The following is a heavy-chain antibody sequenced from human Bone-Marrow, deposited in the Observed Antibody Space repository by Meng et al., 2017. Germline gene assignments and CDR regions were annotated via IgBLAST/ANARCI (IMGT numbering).Heavy chain of an antibody. V-gene: IGHV3-21*01. CDR3: ARGGYSGYDYFLCAFDI. J-gene: IGHJ3*02. CDR2: TSSSGGYI. D-gene: IGHD5-12*01. Sequence: GGSLRLSCAASGFIFSDYTMNWFRQAPGKGLEWVSSTSSSGGYIYYADSLKGRFTISRDNAKNSVYLQMNSLRAEDTAVYYCARGGYSGYDYFLCAFDIWGQGTMVTVSS. CDR1: GFIFSDYT.